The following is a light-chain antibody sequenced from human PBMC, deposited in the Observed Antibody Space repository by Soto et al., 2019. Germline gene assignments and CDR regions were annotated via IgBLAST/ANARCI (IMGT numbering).Light chain of an antibody. CDR1: SSDITYYNY. CDR2: DVS. CDR3: SSFTTSTAFVV. J-gene: IGLJ2*01. V-gene: IGLV2-14*03. Sequence: QSALTQPASVSGSPGQSITISCTGTSSDITYYNYVSWYQQHPGKAPKLMIYDVSNRPSGVSNRFSGSKSGNTASLTNSGLQAEDEAYYYCSSFTTSTAFVVFGGGTKLTVL.